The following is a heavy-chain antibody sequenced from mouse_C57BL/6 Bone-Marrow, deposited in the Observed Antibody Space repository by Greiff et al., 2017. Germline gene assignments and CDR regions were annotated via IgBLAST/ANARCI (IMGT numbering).Heavy chain of an antibody. V-gene: IGHV1-81*01. CDR3: SRRELPAGFAY. D-gene: IGHD5-5*01. CDR1: GYTFTSYG. CDR2: IYPRSGNT. Sequence: QVQLQQSGAELARPGASVKLSCKASGYTFTSYGISWVKQRTGQGLEWIGEIYPRSGNTSYNAKFKGKASLTADKSSGTAYMGLRSLTSEDAAVCFCSRRELPAGFAYWGQGTLVTVSA. J-gene: IGHJ3*01.